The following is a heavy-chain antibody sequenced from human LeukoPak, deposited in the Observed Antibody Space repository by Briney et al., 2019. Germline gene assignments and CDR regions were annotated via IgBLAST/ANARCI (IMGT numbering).Heavy chain of an antibody. CDR1: GDSISSSSYY. CDR3: ARVSTVYYYYYMDV. V-gene: IGHV4-39*07. Sequence: TSETLSLTCTVSGDSISSSSYYWGWIRQPPGKGLEWIGSIYYSGSTYYNPSLKSRVTISVDTSKNQFSLKVSSVTAADTAVYYCARVSTVYYYYYMDVWGKGTTVTVSS. CDR2: IYYSGST. D-gene: IGHD4-17*01. J-gene: IGHJ6*03.